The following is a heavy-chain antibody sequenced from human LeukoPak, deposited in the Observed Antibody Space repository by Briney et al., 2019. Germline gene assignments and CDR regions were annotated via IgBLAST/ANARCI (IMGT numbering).Heavy chain of an antibody. D-gene: IGHD3-16*01. V-gene: IGHV1-69*05. Sequence: SVKVSCKASGGTFSSYAISWVQQAPGQGLEWMGGIIPIFGTANYAQKFQGRVTITTDESTSTAYMELSSLRSEDTAVYYCAGGPWGYYYYMDVWGKGTTVTVSS. CDR3: AGGPWGYYYYMDV. J-gene: IGHJ6*03. CDR1: GGTFSSYA. CDR2: IIPIFGTA.